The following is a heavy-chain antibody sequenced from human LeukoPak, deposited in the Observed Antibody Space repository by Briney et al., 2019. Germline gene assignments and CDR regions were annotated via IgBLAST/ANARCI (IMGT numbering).Heavy chain of an antibody. J-gene: IGHJ4*02. V-gene: IGHV4-38-2*01. CDR2: IYHSGST. D-gene: IGHD2-2*01. CDR3: ARQGYCSSTSCYGPHNFDY. Sequence: PSETLSLTCAVSGYSISSGHYWGWIRQPPEKGLEWIGSIYHSGSTYYNPSLKSRVTISVDTSKNQLSLKLSSVTAADTAVYYCARQGYCSSTSCYGPHNFDYWGQGTLVTVSS. CDR1: GYSISSGHY.